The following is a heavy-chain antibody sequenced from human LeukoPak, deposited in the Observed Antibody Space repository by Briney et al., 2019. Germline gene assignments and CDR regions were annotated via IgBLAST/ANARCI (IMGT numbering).Heavy chain of an antibody. Sequence: GASVKVSCKASGYTLTSYGISWVRQAPGQGLEWMGWISAYNGNTNYAQKLQGRVTMTTDTSTSTAYMELRSLRSDDTAVYYCARTYLYFYYGSGSYDYWGQGTLVTVSS. V-gene: IGHV1-18*01. CDR1: GYTLTSYG. J-gene: IGHJ4*02. CDR3: ARTYLYFYYGSGSYDY. CDR2: ISAYNGNT. D-gene: IGHD3-10*01.